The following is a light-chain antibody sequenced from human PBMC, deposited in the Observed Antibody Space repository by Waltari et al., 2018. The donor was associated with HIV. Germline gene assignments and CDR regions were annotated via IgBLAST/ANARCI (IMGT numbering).Light chain of an antibody. CDR3: QQTFSHPRT. CDR2: GAS. CDR1: QNIVTY. Sequence: DINMTQSPSSLSASVGDRVTITCRATQNIVTYLNWYHQSPGKAPTLLIFGASTLQDGVSSRFSGSGSETEFTLSIAGLQPEDFGTYSCQQTFSHPRTFGPGT. V-gene: IGKV1-39*01. J-gene: IGKJ2*01.